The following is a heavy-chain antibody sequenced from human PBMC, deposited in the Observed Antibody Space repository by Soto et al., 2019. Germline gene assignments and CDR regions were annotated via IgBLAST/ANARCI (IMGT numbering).Heavy chain of an antibody. D-gene: IGHD6-13*01. CDR1: GGSFSGYY. J-gene: IGHJ4*02. CDR3: ARVLALAAAGIGY. CDR2: INHSGST. V-gene: IGHV4-34*01. Sequence: SETLSLTCAVYGGSFSGYYWSWIRQPPGKGLEWIGEINHSGSTNYNPSLKSRVTISVDTSKNQFSLKLSSVTAADTAVYYCARVLALAAAGIGYWGQGTLVNVSS.